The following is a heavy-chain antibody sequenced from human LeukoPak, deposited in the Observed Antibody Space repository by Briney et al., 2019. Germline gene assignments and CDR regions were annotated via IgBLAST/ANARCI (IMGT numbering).Heavy chain of an antibody. D-gene: IGHD3-10*01. CDR3: ARASRYGLNWFDP. Sequence: GGSLRLSCAASGFTFSSYAMSWVRQAPGKGLEWVSAISGSGGSTYYADSVKGRFTISRDNAKNSLYLQMNSLRAEDTAVYYCARASRYGLNWFDPWGQGTLVTVSS. CDR1: GFTFSSYA. J-gene: IGHJ5*02. V-gene: IGHV3-23*01. CDR2: ISGSGGST.